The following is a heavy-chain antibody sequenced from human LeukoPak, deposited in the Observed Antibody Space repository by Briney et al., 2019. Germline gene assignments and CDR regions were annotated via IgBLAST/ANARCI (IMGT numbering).Heavy chain of an antibody. V-gene: IGHV5-10-1*01. D-gene: IGHD3-16*02. CDR2: IDPSDSYT. CDR3: ARVKDLTGLSLTTY. Sequence: GESLRSSWPCGYYISTTHCITGLRQMPGKGLEWMGRIDPSDSYTNYSPSFQGRVTISADKSISTAYLQCSSLEASDTAMYYCARVKDLTGLSLTTYWSQGSLVTVSS. J-gene: IGHJ4*02. CDR1: YYISTTHC.